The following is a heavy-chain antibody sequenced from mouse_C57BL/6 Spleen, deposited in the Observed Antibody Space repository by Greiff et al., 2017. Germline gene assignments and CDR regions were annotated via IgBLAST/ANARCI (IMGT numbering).Heavy chain of an antibody. D-gene: IGHD1-1*01. CDR3: ARGVLRYPRENYFDY. J-gene: IGHJ2*01. Sequence: VQLQQPGAELVRPGSSVKLSCKASGYTFTSYWMDWVKQRPGQGLEWIVNIYPSDSETHYNQKFNDKATLTVDKSSSTAYMQLSSLTSEDSAVYYCARGVLRYPRENYFDYWGQGTTLTVSS. CDR2: IYPSDSET. CDR1: GYTFTSYW. V-gene: IGHV1-61*01.